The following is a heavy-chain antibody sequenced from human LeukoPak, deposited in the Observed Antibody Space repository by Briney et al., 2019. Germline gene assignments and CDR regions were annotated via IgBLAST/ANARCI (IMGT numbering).Heavy chain of an antibody. CDR1: GYTFTGYY. V-gene: IGHV1-2*02. CDR2: INPNSGGT. D-gene: IGHD5-18*01. CDR3: ARGPSRSDTAMEPYYMDV. Sequence: GASVKVSCKASGYTFTGYYMHWVRQAPGQGLEWMGWINPNSGGTNYAQKFQGRVTMTRDTSISTAYMELSRLRSDDTAVYYCARGPSRSDTAMEPYYMDVWGKGTTVTVSS. J-gene: IGHJ6*03.